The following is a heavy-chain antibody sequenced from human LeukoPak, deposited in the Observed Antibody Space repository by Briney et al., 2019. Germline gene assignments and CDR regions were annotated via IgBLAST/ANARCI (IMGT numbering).Heavy chain of an antibody. CDR1: GFTFSSYG. CDR2: ISYDGSNK. V-gene: IGHV3-30*03. J-gene: IGHJ3*02. Sequence: GGSLRLSCAASGFTFSSYGMHWVRQAPGKGLEWVAVISYDGSNKYYADSVKGRFTISRDNSKNTLYLQMNSLRAEDTAEYYCARTAMVTGHAFDIWGQGTMVTVSS. D-gene: IGHD5-18*01. CDR3: ARTAMVTGHAFDI.